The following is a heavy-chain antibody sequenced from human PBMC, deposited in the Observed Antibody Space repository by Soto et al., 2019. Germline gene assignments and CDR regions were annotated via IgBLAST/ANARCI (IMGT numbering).Heavy chain of an antibody. V-gene: IGHV1-69*01. Sequence: QVQLVQSGAEVKKPGSSVKVSCKASGGTFSSYAISWVRQAPGQGLEWMGGIIPIFGTANYAQKFQGRVTITADESTSTAYMELSSLRSEDTAVYYCARDPPYYYDSSGYYYRYYYSMDVWGQGTTVTVSS. J-gene: IGHJ6*02. CDR3: ARDPPYYYDSSGYYYRYYYSMDV. CDR1: GGTFSSYA. CDR2: IIPIFGTA. D-gene: IGHD3-22*01.